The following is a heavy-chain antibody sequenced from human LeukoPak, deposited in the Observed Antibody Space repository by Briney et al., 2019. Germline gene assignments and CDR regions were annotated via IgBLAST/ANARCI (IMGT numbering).Heavy chain of an antibody. V-gene: IGHV3-48*04. Sequence: GGSLRLSCVASGFTLSTYSFNWVRQAPGKRPEWVSYISNSGSILYYADSVRGRFTISRDNAKNSLFLQMNSLRAEDTAVYYCTQGMNYDSSAYWHQHWGQGTLVTVSS. CDR1: GFTLSTYS. J-gene: IGHJ1*01. CDR3: TQGMNYDSSAYWHQH. D-gene: IGHD3-22*01. CDR2: ISNSGSIL.